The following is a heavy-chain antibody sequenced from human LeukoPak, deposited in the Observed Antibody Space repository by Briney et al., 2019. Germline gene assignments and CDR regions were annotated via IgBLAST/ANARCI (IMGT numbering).Heavy chain of an antibody. D-gene: IGHD3-22*01. V-gene: IGHV1-69*04. J-gene: IGHJ4*02. Sequence: ASVKVSCKASGGTFSSCAISWVRQAPGQGLEWMGRIIPILGIANYAQKFQGRVTITADKSTSTAYMELSSLRSEDTAVYYCAREDYDSSGYYGFDYWGQGTLVTVSS. CDR3: AREDYDSSGYYGFDY. CDR1: GGTFSSCA. CDR2: IIPILGIA.